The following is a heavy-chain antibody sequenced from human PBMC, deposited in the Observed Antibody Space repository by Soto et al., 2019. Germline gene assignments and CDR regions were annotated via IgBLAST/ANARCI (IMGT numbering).Heavy chain of an antibody. Sequence: SETLSLTCTVSGGSISSYYWSWIRQPPGKGLEWIGYIYYSGSTNYNPSLKSRVTISVDTSKNQFSLKLSSVTAADTAGYYCARGDCSSTSCYDYWGQGTLVTVSS. CDR3: ARGDCSSTSCYDY. V-gene: IGHV4-59*01. CDR1: GGSISSYY. CDR2: IYYSGST. D-gene: IGHD2-2*01. J-gene: IGHJ4*02.